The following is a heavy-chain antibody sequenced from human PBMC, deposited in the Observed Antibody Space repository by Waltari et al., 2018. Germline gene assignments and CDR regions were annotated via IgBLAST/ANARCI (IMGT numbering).Heavy chain of an antibody. CDR1: GYSISSGYY. CDR2: IYHSGST. D-gene: IGHD1-7*01. J-gene: IGHJ3*02. V-gene: IGHV4-38-2*01. Sequence: QVQLPESGPGLVKPSATLSLPCAVPGYSISSGYYWAWIRQPPGKGLEWIGSIYHSGSTYYNPSLKSRVTISVDTSKNQFSLKLSSVTAADTAVYYCARHVRTGTTSDYAFDIWGQGTMVTVSS. CDR3: ARHVRTGTTSDYAFDI.